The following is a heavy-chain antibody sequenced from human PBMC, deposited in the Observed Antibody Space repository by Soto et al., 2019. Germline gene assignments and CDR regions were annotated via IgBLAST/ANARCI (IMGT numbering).Heavy chain of an antibody. Sequence: PGGSLRLSCAASGITFSSKAIHWVRQAPGKGLEWVAVISHDGSNKYYADSVKGRFTISRDNSRNTLYLQMNGLRTEDTAVYYCARDPAHGGVSTPEATYYYYYGMDVWGQGTTVTVSS. V-gene: IGHV3-30-3*01. CDR2: ISHDGSNK. CDR3: ARDPAHGGVSTPEATYYYYYGMDV. CDR1: GITFSSKA. D-gene: IGHD5-12*01. J-gene: IGHJ6*02.